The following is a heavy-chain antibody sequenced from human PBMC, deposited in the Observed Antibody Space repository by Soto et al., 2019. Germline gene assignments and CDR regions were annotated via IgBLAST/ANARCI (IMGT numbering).Heavy chain of an antibody. CDR3: ARHYSAMAS. CDR2: IYSDNNT. J-gene: IGHJ6*02. V-gene: IGHV3-53*02. CDR1: GFTVSSDS. Sequence: EVQLVETGGDLIQPGGSLRLSCAASGFTVSSDSMTWVRQAPGKGLEWISIIYSDNNTDYADSVKGRFSISRDTSKNILYLQMNSLRAEDTAEYYCARHYSAMASGAKGPRSPSP.